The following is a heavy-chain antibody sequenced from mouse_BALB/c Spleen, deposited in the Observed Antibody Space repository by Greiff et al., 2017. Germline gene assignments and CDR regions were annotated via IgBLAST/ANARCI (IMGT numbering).Heavy chain of an antibody. J-gene: IGHJ2*01. Sequence: VQLQQSGPELVKPGASVKISCKASGYSFTGYFMNWVMQSHGKSLEWIGRINPYNGDTFYNQKFKGKATLTVDKSSSTAHMELRSLASEDSAVYYCARGGTAFFDYWGQGTTLTVSS. D-gene: IGHD1-2*01. CDR1: GYSFTGYF. V-gene: IGHV1-20*02. CDR2: INPYNGDT. CDR3: ARGGTAFFDY.